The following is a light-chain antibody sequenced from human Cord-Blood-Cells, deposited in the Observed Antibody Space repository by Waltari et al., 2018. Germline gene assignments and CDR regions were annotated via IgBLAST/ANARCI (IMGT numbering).Light chain of an antibody. Sequence: QFIPSPSFLPASVEDRVPITCRASQGISSYLAWYQQKPGKAPKLLIYAASTLQSGVPSRFSGSGSGTEFTLTISSLQPEDFATYYCQQLNSYPRTFGQGTKVEIK. V-gene: IGKV1-9*01. CDR1: QGISSY. CDR2: AAS. J-gene: IGKJ1*01. CDR3: QQLNSYPRT.